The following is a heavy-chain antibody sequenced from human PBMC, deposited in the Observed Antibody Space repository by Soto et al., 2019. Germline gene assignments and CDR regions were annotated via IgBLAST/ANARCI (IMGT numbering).Heavy chain of an antibody. CDR2: ISYDGSNK. CDR1: GFTFSSYT. D-gene: IGHD6-19*01. Sequence: QVQLVESGGGVVQPGRSLRLSRAASGFTFSSYTMHWVRQAPGKGLEWVAVISYDGSNKYYADSVKGRFTISRDNSKNALYLQMNSLRPEDTAVYYCARAAGWYDFDYWGQGTLVTVSS. CDR3: ARAAGWYDFDY. V-gene: IGHV3-30-3*01. J-gene: IGHJ4*02.